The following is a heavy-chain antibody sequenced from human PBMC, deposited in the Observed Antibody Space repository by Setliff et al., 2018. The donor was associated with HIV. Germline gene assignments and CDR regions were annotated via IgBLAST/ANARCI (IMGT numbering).Heavy chain of an antibody. CDR1: GLTFSNCG. CDR3: AKDKGQKYADY. V-gene: IGHV3-30*02. J-gene: IGHJ4*02. CDR2: IRRDGSNK. Sequence: PGGSLRLSCATSGLTFSNCGMHWVRQAPGKGLEWVASIRRDGSNKYYADSVTGRFTISRDDSKNTLYLQMNSLRAEDTAVYYCAKDKGQKYADYWGQGTMVTVSS. D-gene: IGHD3-10*01.